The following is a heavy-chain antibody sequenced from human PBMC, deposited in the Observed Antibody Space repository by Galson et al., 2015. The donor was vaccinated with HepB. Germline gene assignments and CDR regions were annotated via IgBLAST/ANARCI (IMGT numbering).Heavy chain of an antibody. J-gene: IGHJ4*02. CDR2: IYWDADK. CDR3: ANKRTLRVNRNDPFDY. D-gene: IGHD1-1*01. CDR1: GVG. V-gene: IGHV2-5*02. Sequence: GVGAGWFRQPPGKALEWLALIYWDADKRYRPSLKSRLTITKYASKNQVVLTMTNMDPVDTATYYCANKRTLRVNRNDPFDYWGQGTLVTVSS.